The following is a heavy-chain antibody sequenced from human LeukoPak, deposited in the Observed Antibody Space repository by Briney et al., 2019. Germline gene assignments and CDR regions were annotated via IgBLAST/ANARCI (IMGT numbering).Heavy chain of an antibody. CDR3: ARLGYKVLYYDGY. CDR2: ISAYNGNT. Sequence: GASVKVSCKASGYTFTSYGISWVRQAPGQGLEWMGWISAYNGNTNYAQKLQGRVTMTRNTSISTAYMELSSLRSEDTAVYYCARLGYKVLYYDGYWGQGTLVTVSS. J-gene: IGHJ4*02. CDR1: GYTFTSYG. V-gene: IGHV1-18*01. D-gene: IGHD3-3*01.